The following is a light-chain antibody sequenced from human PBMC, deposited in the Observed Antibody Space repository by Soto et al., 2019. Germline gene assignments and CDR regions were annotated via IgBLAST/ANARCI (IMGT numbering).Light chain of an antibody. CDR2: WAS. CDR1: QSVFYSSNNKNY. J-gene: IGKJ5*01. Sequence: DIVMTQSPYSLAVALGDRATINCKSSQSVFYSSNNKNYLAWYQQKPGQPPKLLIYWASTRESGVPDRFSGSGSGTDFTLTISSLQAEDVAVYYCQQYYSTPITFGQGTRLEIK. CDR3: QQYYSTPIT. V-gene: IGKV4-1*01.